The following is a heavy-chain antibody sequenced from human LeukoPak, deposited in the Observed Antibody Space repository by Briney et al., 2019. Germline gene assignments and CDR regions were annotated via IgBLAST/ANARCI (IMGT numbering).Heavy chain of an antibody. J-gene: IGHJ4*02. CDR3: ARDSTPAYYDFWSGYLDY. Sequence: NPSETLSLTCAVYGGSFSGYYWSWIRQPPGKGLEWIGEINHSGSTNYNPSLKSRVTISVDTSKNQFSLQLNSVTPEDTAVYYCARDSTPAYYDFWSGYLDYWGQGTLVTVFS. D-gene: IGHD3-3*01. CDR1: GGSFSGYY. V-gene: IGHV4-34*01. CDR2: INHSGST.